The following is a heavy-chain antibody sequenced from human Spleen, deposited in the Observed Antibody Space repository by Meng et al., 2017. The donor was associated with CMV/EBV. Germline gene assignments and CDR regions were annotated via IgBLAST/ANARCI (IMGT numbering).Heavy chain of an antibody. CDR2: ISFDGSNK. Sequence: GGSLKISCAASGFIFSSYAMHWVRQAPGKGLEWVGVISFDGSNKYYADPVKGRFTLSRDNSKNTLYLQMNSLRVEDTAVYYCANRDFWGQGTLVTVSS. V-gene: IGHV3-30*04. CDR3: ANRDF. CDR1: GFIFSSYA. J-gene: IGHJ4*02.